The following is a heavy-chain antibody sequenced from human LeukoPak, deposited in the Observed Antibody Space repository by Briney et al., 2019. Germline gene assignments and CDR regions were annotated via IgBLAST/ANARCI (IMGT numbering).Heavy chain of an antibody. D-gene: IGHD6-19*01. CDR1: GFTFSSYA. J-gene: IGHJ4*02. CDR2: ISGSGGST. CDR3: ARAEKIAVAGMGYYFDY. V-gene: IGHV3-23*01. Sequence: PGGSLRLSCAASGFTFSSYAMSWVRQAPGKGLEWVSAISGSGGSTYYADSVKGRFTNSRDNSKNTLYLQMNSLRAEDTAVYYCARAEKIAVAGMGYYFDYWGQGTLVTVSS.